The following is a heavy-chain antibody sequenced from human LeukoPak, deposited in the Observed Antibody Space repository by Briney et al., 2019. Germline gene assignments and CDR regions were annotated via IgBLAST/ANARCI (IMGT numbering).Heavy chain of an antibody. CDR3: ARVFCSSTSCYFLHAFDI. V-gene: IGHV3-30*01. Sequence: GGSLRLSCAASGFTFSSYAMHWVRQAPGKGLEWVAVISYDGSNKYYADSVKGRFTISRDNSKNTLYLQMNSLRAEDTAVYYCARVFCSSTSCYFLHAFDIWGQGTMVTVSS. CDR2: ISYDGSNK. J-gene: IGHJ3*02. D-gene: IGHD2-2*01. CDR1: GFTFSSYA.